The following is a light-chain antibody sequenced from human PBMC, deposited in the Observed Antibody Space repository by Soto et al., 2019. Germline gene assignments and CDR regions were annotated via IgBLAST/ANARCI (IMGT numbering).Light chain of an antibody. CDR2: GAS. V-gene: IGKV3-20*01. J-gene: IGKJ1*01. CDR1: QSVSSSY. CDR3: QQYGSSPWT. Sequence: EIVLTQSPGTLSLSPGERATLSCRAIQSVSSSYLAWYQQKPGQAPRPLIYGASSRAIGIPDRFSGSGSGTDFTLTISRVEPEDFAVYYCQQYGSSPWTFGQGTKVDIK.